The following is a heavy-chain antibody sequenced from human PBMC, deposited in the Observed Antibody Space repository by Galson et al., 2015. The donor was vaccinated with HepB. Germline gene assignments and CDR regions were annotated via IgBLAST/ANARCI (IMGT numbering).Heavy chain of an antibody. CDR1: GFTFSTYP. J-gene: IGHJ4*02. Sequence: SLRLSCAASGFTFSTYPMHWVRQASGMGLEYVSAISSDGRSTYYADSVRGRFTISRDNSKSTLYLQISSLRAEDTAVYHCVRIYYDNGGNYYDYWGQGTLVTVSS. CDR2: ISSDGRST. D-gene: IGHD3-22*01. V-gene: IGHV3-64D*09. CDR3: VRIYYDNGGNYYDY.